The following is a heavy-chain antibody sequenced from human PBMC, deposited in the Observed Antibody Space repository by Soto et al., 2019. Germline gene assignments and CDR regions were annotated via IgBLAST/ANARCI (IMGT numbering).Heavy chain of an antibody. Sequence: QVQLQESGPGLVKPSQTLSLTCTVSGGSISSGGYYWSWIRQHPGKGLEWIGYIYYSGSSYYNPSLKFRVTVSVDTSKNQFSLKLSSVTGADTAVYYCAVEPEQTGAFDIWGQGTMVTVSS. CDR2: IYYSGSS. CDR1: GGSISSGGYY. V-gene: IGHV4-31*03. J-gene: IGHJ3*02. CDR3: AVEPEQTGAFDI. D-gene: IGHD1-1*01.